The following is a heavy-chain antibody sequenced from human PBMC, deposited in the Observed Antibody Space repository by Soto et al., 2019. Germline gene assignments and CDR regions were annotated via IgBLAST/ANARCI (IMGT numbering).Heavy chain of an antibody. Sequence: SETLSLTCTVSGFSIISNSYYWGCIRQPPGKGLELIVSIYYSGSTYYNPSLKSRVTISVDTSKNQFALKLSSVTAADTSFYYCARELHNGGIEWGQGTLVTVSS. CDR2: IYYSGST. CDR1: GFSIISNSYY. CDR3: ARELHNGGIE. J-gene: IGHJ4*02. V-gene: IGHV4-39*02. D-gene: IGHD3-16*01.